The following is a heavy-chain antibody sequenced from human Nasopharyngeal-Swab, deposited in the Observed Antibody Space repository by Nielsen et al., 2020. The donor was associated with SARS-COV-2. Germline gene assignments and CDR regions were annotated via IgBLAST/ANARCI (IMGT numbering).Heavy chain of an antibody. V-gene: IGHV3-69-1*01. D-gene: IGHD5-12*01. J-gene: IGHJ3*02. CDR2: ISSSSYI. Sequence: VRQAPGKGLEWVSSISSSSYIYYADSVKGRFTISRDNAKNSLYLQMNSLRAEDTAVYYCARDGGLGYSGYDTLDAFDIWGQGTMVTVSS. CDR3: ARDGGLGYSGYDTLDAFDI.